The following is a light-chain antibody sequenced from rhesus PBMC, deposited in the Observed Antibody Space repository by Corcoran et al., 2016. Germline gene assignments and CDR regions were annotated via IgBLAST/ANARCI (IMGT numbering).Light chain of an antibody. CDR1: QSLVHSNGNTY. J-gene: IGKJ3*01. CDR3: GQGTTVPFT. CDR2: QVS. Sequence: DVVMTQSPLSLPITPGQPASISCRSSQSLVHSNGNTYLSRYQQKPGQPPMRLIYQVSNRDSGAPDRFSGSGAGTDFTLKISRVEAENVGVYYCGQGTTVPFTFDPGTKLNIK. V-gene: IGKV2-65*01.